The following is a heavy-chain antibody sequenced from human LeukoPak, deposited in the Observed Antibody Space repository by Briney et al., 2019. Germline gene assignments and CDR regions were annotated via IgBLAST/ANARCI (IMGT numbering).Heavy chain of an antibody. CDR1: GYSFTTRW. Sequence: GESLKISCKGSGYSFTTRWIGWVRQMPGQGLEWMGIIYPGDSDTRYGPSFRGHVTISADKSSSTAYLQWSSLKASDTAMYYCARHSYYGTGSYFEYWGQGTLVTVSS. D-gene: IGHD3-10*01. CDR2: IYPGDSDT. J-gene: IGHJ4*02. CDR3: ARHSYYGTGSYFEY. V-gene: IGHV5-51*01.